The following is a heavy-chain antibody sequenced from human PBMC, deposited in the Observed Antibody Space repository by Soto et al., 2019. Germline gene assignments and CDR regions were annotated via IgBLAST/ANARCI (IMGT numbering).Heavy chain of an antibody. CDR2: IYWNSNRL. Sequence: SLRLSCAASGFTSYDSGMHWIRQIPGKGLEWVSGIYWNSNRLGYADSVKGRFTISRDNAKNSLYLQMNSLRDEDTAMYYRARDSHFGYGMDVWGQGTMVTVSS. V-gene: IGHV3-9*02. D-gene: IGHD3-10*01. J-gene: IGHJ6*02. CDR1: GFTSYDSG. CDR3: ARDSHFGYGMDV.